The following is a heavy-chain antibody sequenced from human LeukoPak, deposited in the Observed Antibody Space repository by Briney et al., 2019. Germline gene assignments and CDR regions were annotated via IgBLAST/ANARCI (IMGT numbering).Heavy chain of an antibody. V-gene: IGHV3-66*01. CDR1: GFTVSSNY. CDR2: IYSGGST. J-gene: IGHJ4*02. Sequence: GRSLRLSCAASGFTVSSNYMSWVRQAPGKGLEWVSVIYSGGSTYYADSVKGRFTISRDNSKNTLYLQMNSLRAEDTAVYYCASSDSGYFDYWGQGTLVTVSS. D-gene: IGHD1-26*01. CDR3: ASSDSGYFDY.